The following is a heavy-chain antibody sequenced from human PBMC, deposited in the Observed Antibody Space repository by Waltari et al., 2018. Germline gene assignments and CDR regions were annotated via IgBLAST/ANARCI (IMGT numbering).Heavy chain of an antibody. CDR3: ASVAL. D-gene: IGHD2-21*01. CDR2: INQDGSEK. J-gene: IGHJ4*02. Sequence: EVQVVESGGDFVQPGGSLRLSCAASGFTFSSYWRTWVRQAPGKGLEWVANINQDGSEKNFVDSVKGRFTISRDNAKNSLYLQMDSLKTEDSAVYYCASVALWGQGTLVTVSS. V-gene: IGHV3-7*01. CDR1: GFTFSSYW.